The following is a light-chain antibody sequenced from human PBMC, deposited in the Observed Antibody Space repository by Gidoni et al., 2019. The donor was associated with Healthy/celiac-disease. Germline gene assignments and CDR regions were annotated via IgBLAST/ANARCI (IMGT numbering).Light chain of an antibody. CDR1: QSVSSY. J-gene: IGKJ2*01. CDR2: DAS. V-gene: IGKV3-11*01. Sequence: EIVLTQSPATLSLSPGERATLSCRASQSVSSYLAWYQQKPGQAPRLLIYDASNRATVIPARFRGSGSGTDFTLTISSLEPEDFAVYYCQQRSNWPPVYTFGQGTKLEIK. CDR3: QQRSNWPPVYT.